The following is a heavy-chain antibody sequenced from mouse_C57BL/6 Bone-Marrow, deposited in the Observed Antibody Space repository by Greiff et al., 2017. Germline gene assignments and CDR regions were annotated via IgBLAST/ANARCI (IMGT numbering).Heavy chain of an antibody. Sequence: QVQLQQPGAELVKPGASVKLSCKASGYTFTSYWMHWVHQRPGQGLEWIGMIHPNSGSTNYNEKFKSKATLTVDKSSSTDYMQLSSLTSEDSAVYYCARGYYYGSSPYWGQGTTLTVSS. CDR2: IHPNSGST. J-gene: IGHJ2*01. V-gene: IGHV1-64*01. CDR3: ARGYYYGSSPY. CDR1: GYTFTSYW. D-gene: IGHD1-1*01.